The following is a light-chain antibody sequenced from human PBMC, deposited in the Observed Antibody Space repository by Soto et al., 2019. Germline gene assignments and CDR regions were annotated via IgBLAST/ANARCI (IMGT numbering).Light chain of an antibody. J-gene: IGKJ2*01. CDR1: QSVSSY. CDR3: QQRSNWPQYT. Sequence: EIVLTQSPATLSLSPGERATLSCRASQSVSSYLAWYQQKPGQAPRLLIYDASNRATGIPARFSGSGSGTAFPLTISSLEPEDCAVYYCQQRSNWPQYTFGQGTKLEIK. V-gene: IGKV3-11*01. CDR2: DAS.